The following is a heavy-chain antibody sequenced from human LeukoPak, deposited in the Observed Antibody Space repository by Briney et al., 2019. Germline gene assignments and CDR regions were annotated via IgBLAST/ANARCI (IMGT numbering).Heavy chain of an antibody. V-gene: IGHV4-30-4*01. CDR2: IYYSGST. D-gene: IGHD2-8*01. Sequence: SQTLSLTCTVSGGSISSGDYYWSWIRQPPGKGLEWIGYIYYSGSTYYNPSLKSRVTISVDTSKNQFSLKLSSVTAADTAVYYCAKAVGVPVAFDIWGQGTMVTVSS. CDR1: GGSISSGDYY. J-gene: IGHJ3*02. CDR3: AKAVGVPVAFDI.